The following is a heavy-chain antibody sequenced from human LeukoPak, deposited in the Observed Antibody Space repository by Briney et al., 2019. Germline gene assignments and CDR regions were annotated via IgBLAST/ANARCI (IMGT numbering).Heavy chain of an antibody. CDR2: IRYDGSNK. CDR3: AKGRGYSYTLDY. J-gene: IGHJ4*02. V-gene: IGHV3-30*02. CDR1: GFTFSSYG. D-gene: IGHD5-18*01. Sequence: GGSLRLSCAASGFTFSSYGMHWVRQAPGKGLEWVAFIRYDGSNKYYADSVKGRFTISRDNSKNTLYLQMNSLRAEDTAVYYCAKGRGYSYTLDYWGQGTLVTVSS.